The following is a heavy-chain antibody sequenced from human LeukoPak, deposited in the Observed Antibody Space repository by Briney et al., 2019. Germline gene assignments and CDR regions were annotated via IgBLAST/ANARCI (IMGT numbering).Heavy chain of an antibody. CDR3: ARKGLGGELGGFDS. CDR1: GYTFGDYG. J-gene: IGHJ4*02. Sequence: GGSLKLSCAASGYTFGDYGMSWVRQVPGKGLEWVSGTNRRGDITGYADFVKGRFTISRDNAKNSLYLQMNSLRAEDTALYYCARKGLGGELGGFDSWGQGTLVTVSS. D-gene: IGHD1-7*01. V-gene: IGHV3-20*04. CDR2: TNRRGDIT.